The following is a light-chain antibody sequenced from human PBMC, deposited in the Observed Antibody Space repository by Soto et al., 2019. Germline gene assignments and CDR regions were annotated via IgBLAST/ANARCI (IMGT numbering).Light chain of an antibody. CDR3: QQFNSYPG. J-gene: IGKJ1*01. CDR2: DAS. V-gene: IGKV1-5*01. Sequence: DIPMTQSPSTLSASVGDRVTITCRASQSISSWLAWYQQKPGKAPKLLIYDASSLESGVPSRFSGSRSGTEFTLTISSLQPDDFAPYYCQQFNSYPGFGQGTKVEIK. CDR1: QSISSW.